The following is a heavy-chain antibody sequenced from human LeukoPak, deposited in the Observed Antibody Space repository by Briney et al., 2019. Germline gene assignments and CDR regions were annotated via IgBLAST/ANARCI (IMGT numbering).Heavy chain of an antibody. D-gene: IGHD1-1*01. V-gene: IGHV4-39*02. J-gene: IGHJ4*02. CDR3: ARDGPWKSDF. CDR1: GGSVSSSYY. CDR2: ICSGGNT. Sequence: PTQTLSLTCTVSGGSVSSSYYWGWIRQSPGKGLEWIGSICSGGNTCSNPSLASRVTISVDSSRSRFFLQLTSATAADTAVYFCARDGPWKSDFWGRGTLVTVSS.